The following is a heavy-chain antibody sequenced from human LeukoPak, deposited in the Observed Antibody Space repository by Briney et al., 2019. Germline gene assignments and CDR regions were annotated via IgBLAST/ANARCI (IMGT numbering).Heavy chain of an antibody. CDR3: ATDRSLSYFDY. CDR2: IYYDGRDK. J-gene: IGHJ4*02. Sequence: EGSLRLSCAASGLTFKNYGMHWVRQAPGKGLEWVSIIYYDGRDKYYADSVKGRFTVSRDNSKNTLYLQMNSLRDEDTAVYYCATDRSLSYFDYWGQGTLVTVSS. V-gene: IGHV3-33*01. CDR1: GLTFKNYG.